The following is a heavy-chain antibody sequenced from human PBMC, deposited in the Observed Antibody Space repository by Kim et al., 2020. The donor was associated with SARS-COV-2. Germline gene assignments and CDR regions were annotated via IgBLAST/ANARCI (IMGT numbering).Heavy chain of an antibody. CDR3: AREGEYYGSGSYYYYYGMDV. J-gene: IGHJ6*02. Sequence: GRFTISRDNAKNALYLQMNSLRDEDTAVYYCAREGEYYGSGSYYYYYGMDVWGQGTTVTVSS. D-gene: IGHD3-10*01. V-gene: IGHV3-48*02.